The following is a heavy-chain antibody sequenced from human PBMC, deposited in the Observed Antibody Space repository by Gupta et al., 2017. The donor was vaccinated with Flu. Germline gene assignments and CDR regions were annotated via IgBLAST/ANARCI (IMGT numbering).Heavy chain of an antibody. J-gene: IGHJ4*02. CDR2: ISGSSGDT. V-gene: IGHV3-23*01. D-gene: IGHD2-15*01. Sequence: RQAPGKGLEWVSGISGSSGDTYYADSVQGRFTISRDNSKNTLYLQLNSLRAEDTAIYYCAKDLGAKGDYFDSWGQGTLVTVSS. CDR3: AKDLGAKGDYFDS.